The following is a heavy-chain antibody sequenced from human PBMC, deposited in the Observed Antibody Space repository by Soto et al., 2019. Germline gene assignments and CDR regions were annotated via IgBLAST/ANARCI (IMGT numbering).Heavy chain of an antibody. CDR1: GGSISSGGYY. J-gene: IGHJ6*02. Sequence: QVQLQESGPGLVKPSQTLSLTCTVSGGSISSGGYYWSWIRQHPGKGLEWIGYIYYSGSTYYNPSPKGRVTISVDTSKNQFSLKLSSVTAADTAVYYCAREGYCISTSCSSYYYGMDVWGQGTTVTVSS. CDR3: AREGYCISTSCSSYYYGMDV. D-gene: IGHD2-2*01. CDR2: IYYSGST. V-gene: IGHV4-31*03.